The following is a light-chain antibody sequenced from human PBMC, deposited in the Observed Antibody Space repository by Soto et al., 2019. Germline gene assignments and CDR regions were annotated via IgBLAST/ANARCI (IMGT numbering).Light chain of an antibody. CDR2: GAS. CDR1: QSVSSSY. V-gene: IGKV3-20*01. CDR3: QKYNNWPRK. J-gene: IGKJ1*01. Sequence: IVLTQSPGTLSLSPGERATLSCRASQSVSSSYLAWYQQKPGQAPRLLIYGASSRATGIPDRFSGSGSGTDFTLTISRLEPEDFAVYYCQKYNNWPRKFGQGTKVDIK.